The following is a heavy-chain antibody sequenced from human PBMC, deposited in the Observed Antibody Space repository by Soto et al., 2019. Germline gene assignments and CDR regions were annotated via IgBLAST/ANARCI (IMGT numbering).Heavy chain of an antibody. J-gene: IGHJ4*02. V-gene: IGHV4-39*01. D-gene: IGHD3-22*01. CDR1: GGSISSTSSY. CDR3: GGQYPYDSSGYHMYN. CDR2: IYYRGNT. Sequence: PSETLSLTCTVSGGSISSTSSYWGWIRQPPGKGLEWIGSIYYRGNTYYNPSLKSRVTISIDMSKTQFSLELSSVTAADIAVYFCGGQYPYDSSGYHMYNWGQGTLVTVSS.